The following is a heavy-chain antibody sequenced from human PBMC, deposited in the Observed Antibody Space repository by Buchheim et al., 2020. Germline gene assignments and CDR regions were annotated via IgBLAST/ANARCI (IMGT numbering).Heavy chain of an antibody. V-gene: IGHV3-30*18. CDR3: AKDKVFYGGNSFDY. J-gene: IGHJ4*02. CDR1: GFTFSSYG. Sequence: QVQLVESGGGVVQPGRSLRLSCAASGFTFSSYGMHWVRQAPGKGLEWVSVISDDGSNKYYADSVKGRFTISRDNSKNTLYLQMNSLRAEDTAVYYCAKDKVFYGGNSFDYWGQGTL. D-gene: IGHD4-23*01. CDR2: ISDDGSNK.